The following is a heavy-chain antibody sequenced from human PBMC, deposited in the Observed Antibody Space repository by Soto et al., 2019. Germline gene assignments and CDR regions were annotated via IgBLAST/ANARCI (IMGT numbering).Heavy chain of an antibody. J-gene: IGHJ4*02. CDR3: AREHTDFWSGYFTYFDY. D-gene: IGHD3-3*01. CDR2: IKQDGSEK. V-gene: IGHV3-7*03. CDR1: GFTFSSYW. Sequence: GGSLRLSCAASGFTFSSYWMSWVRQAPGKGLEWVANIKQDGSEKYYVDSVKGRFTISRDNAKNSLYLQMNSLRAEDTAVYYCAREHTDFWSGYFTYFDYWGQGTLVTVSS.